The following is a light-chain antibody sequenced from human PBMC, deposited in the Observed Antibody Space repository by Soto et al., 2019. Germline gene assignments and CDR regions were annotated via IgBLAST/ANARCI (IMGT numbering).Light chain of an antibody. CDR3: AAWDDNLRGYWV. Sequence: QSVLTQPPSVSAAPGQKVTISCSGSSSNIGNNYVSWYQHLPGTAPKLLIYTDNERPSGVPDRFSGSKSGTSASLAISGLRSEDEADYYCAAWDDNLRGYWVFGGGTKLTVL. CDR1: SSNIGNNY. CDR2: TDN. J-gene: IGLJ2*01. V-gene: IGLV1-47*02.